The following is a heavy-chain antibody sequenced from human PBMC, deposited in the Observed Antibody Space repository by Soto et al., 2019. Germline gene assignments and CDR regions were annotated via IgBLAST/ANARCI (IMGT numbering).Heavy chain of an antibody. V-gene: IGHV3-48*01. J-gene: IGHJ6*04. Sequence: EVQLVESGGGLVQPGGSLKLSCAASGFTFSTHSMNWVRQAPGRGLEWVSYIHSSSSWEVYADSVRGRFTVSRDNAKNSLYLQMSSRRAEVTAVYYCVFDFWLVPTVWGKGTTVTVSS. D-gene: IGHD3-3*01. CDR3: VFDFWLVPTV. CDR2: IHSSSSWE. CDR1: GFTFSTHS.